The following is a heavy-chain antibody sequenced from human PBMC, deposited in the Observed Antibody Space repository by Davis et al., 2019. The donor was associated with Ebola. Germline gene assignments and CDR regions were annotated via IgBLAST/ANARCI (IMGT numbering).Heavy chain of an antibody. V-gene: IGHV3-73*01. CDR2: IRNKGDNYAT. Sequence: GESLKISCAGSGFTFSGSAIHWVRQAAGKGLEWVGRIRNKGDNYATAYAPSVKGRFTISRDDSTAYLQMNRLKTDDTAVYYCTRLDYRSSDFSRGFYGMDVWGQGTTVTVS. J-gene: IGHJ6*02. D-gene: IGHD3-22*01. CDR1: GFTFSGSA. CDR3: TRLDYRSSDFSRGFYGMDV.